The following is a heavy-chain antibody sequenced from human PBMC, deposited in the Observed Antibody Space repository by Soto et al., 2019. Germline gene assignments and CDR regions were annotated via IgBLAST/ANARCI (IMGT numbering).Heavy chain of an antibody. J-gene: IGHJ5*02. CDR3: ARSDGSDYGTFDP. Sequence: QVQLVQSGAEVKKPGSSVKVSCKASGGTFSSYTISWVRQAPGQGLEWMGRIIPILGIANYAQKFQGRVTRTADNATRTADMAVSRLSSEHTAVYYGARSDGSDYGTFDPWGQGTLVTGSS. V-gene: IGHV1-69*02. D-gene: IGHD4-17*01. CDR2: IIPILGIA. CDR1: GGTFSSYT.